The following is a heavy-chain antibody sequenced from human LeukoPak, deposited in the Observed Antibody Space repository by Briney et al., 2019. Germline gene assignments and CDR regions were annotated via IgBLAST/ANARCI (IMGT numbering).Heavy chain of an antibody. Sequence: AGGSLRLSCAASGFTFNSYVMSWVRQAPGKGLEWVSGISGSGGSTWYADSVKGRVTISRDNSKNTLYLQMNSLRAEDTAVYYCAKDSYDSSGSRYDYWGQGTLVTVSS. CDR2: ISGSGGST. CDR3: AKDSYDSSGSRYDY. V-gene: IGHV3-23*01. D-gene: IGHD3-22*01. J-gene: IGHJ4*02. CDR1: GFTFNSYV.